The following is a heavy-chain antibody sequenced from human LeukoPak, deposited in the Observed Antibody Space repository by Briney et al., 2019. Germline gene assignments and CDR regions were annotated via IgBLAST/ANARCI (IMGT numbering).Heavy chain of an antibody. J-gene: IGHJ5*02. CDR3: ARGEIGYCTNGVCSNNWFDP. CDR1: GFTFSRYA. D-gene: IGHD2-8*01. Sequence: GGSLRLSCAASGFTFSRYAMTWIRQAPGKGLEWVSSISSSSSYIYYADSVKGRFTISRDNAKNSLYLQMNSLRAEDTAVYYCARGEIGYCTNGVCSNNWFDPWGQGTLVTVSS. V-gene: IGHV3-21*01. CDR2: ISSSSSYI.